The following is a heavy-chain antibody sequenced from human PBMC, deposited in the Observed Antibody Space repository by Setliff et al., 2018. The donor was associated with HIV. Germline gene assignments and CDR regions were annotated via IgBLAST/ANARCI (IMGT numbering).Heavy chain of an antibody. CDR3: ARKYYDILTGYYAADY. CDR2: ISAYNGNT. D-gene: IGHD3-9*01. CDR1: GYTFSAYG. V-gene: IGHV1-18*01. J-gene: IGHJ4*02. Sequence: ASVKVSCKASGYTFSAYGISWVRQAPGQGLEWMGWISAYNGNTNYAQKLQDRVTMTTDTSTSTAYMELRSLRSDDTALYYCARKYYDILTGYYAADYWGQGTLVTVSS.